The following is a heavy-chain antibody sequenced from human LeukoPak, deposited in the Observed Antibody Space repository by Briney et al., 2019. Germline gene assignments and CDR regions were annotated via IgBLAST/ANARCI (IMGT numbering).Heavy chain of an antibody. V-gene: IGHV4-4*07. CDR1: GGSMSSYY. D-gene: IGHD5-12*01. CDR2: FYTSGST. Sequence: PSETLSLTWTVAGGSMSSYYWSWIRQPAGGGLEWIGRFYTSGSTNYNPSLKSRVTMSVDTSKNQFFLKLNSVTAADTAIYYCARGHSGYDDYWGQGTLVTVSS. J-gene: IGHJ4*02. CDR3: ARGHSGYDDY.